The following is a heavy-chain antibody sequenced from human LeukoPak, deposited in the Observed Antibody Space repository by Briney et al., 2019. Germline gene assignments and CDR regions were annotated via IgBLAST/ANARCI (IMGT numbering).Heavy chain of an antibody. D-gene: IGHD6-13*01. CDR2: INPNTGGT. V-gene: IGHV1-2*02. J-gene: IGHJ4*02. CDR3: ASESYSVAANY. Sequence: ASVKVSCKASGYRFPAYNMHWVRQAPGQGLEWMGWINPNTGGTDIAQRFQGRVTMTTDTSISTAYMELRRLISDDTAVYYCASESYSVAANYWGQGTLVTVSS. CDR1: GYRFPAYN.